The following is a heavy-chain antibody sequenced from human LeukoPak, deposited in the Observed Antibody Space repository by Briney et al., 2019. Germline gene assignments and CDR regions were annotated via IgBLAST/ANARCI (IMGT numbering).Heavy chain of an antibody. CDR3: AADIVVVPAAIPIDY. CDR1: GFTFSSYA. D-gene: IGHD2-2*02. Sequence: GGSLRLSCAASGFTFSSYAMSWVRQAPGKGLAWVSAISGRGGSTYYADSVKGRFTISRDNSKNTLYLQMNSLRAEDTAVYYCAADIVVVPAAIPIDYWGQGTLVTVSS. CDR2: ISGRGGST. J-gene: IGHJ4*02. V-gene: IGHV3-23*01.